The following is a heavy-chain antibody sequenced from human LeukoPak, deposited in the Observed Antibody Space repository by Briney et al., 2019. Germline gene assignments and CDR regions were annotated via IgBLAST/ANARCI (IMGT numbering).Heavy chain of an antibody. CDR1: GGSFSGYY. V-gene: IGHV4-34*01. D-gene: IGHD3-3*01. CDR2: INHSGST. Sequence: SETLSLTCAVYGGSFSGYYWSWIRQPPGKGLEWIGEINHSGSTNYNPSLKSRVTISVDTSKNQFSLKLSSVTAADTAVYYCARRFTYYDFWSGYSPSTDFDHWGQGTLVTVSS. CDR3: ARRFTYYDFWSGYSPSTDFDH. J-gene: IGHJ4*02.